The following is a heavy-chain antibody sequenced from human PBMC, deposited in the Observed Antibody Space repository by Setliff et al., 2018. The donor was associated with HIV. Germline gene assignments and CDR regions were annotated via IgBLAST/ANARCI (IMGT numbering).Heavy chain of an antibody. V-gene: IGHV4-59*01. CDR3: ASGEYGYGYRFDY. Sequence: PSETLSLTCTVSGGSISSYYWSWIRQPPGKGLEWIGYIYYSGSTNYNPSLKSRVTISVDTSKNHFSLKLSSVTAADTAVYYCASGEYGYGYRFDYWGQGTLVTVSS. D-gene: IGHD5-18*01. J-gene: IGHJ4*02. CDR2: IYYSGST. CDR1: GGSISSYY.